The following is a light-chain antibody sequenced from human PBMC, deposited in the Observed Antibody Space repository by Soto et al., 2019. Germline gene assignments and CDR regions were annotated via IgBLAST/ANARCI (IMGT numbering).Light chain of an antibody. CDR1: QSVSSY. CDR2: DAS. CDR3: QQRSNWPLT. Sequence: EIVLTQSPATLSLSPGERATLSCRASQSVSSYLAWYQQKPGQAPRLLIYDASNRATGIPARFSGSGYGTDFTLTISSLEPEAFAVYYCQQRSNWPLTFGPGTKVDIK. J-gene: IGKJ3*01. V-gene: IGKV3-11*01.